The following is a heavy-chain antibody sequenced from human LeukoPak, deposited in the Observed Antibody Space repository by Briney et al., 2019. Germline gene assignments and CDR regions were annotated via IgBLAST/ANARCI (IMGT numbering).Heavy chain of an antibody. CDR2: MNPNSGNK. CDR1: GYTFTSYD. D-gene: IGHD6-13*01. V-gene: IGHV1-8*01. Sequence: ASVRVSCKASGYTFTSYDINWVRQATGQGLEWMGWMNPNSGNKRYAQKFQGRVTMTRNTSISTAYMELSSLRSEDTAVYYCARDYRGIAAAGKGSYYYYYYTDVWGKGTTVTVSS. J-gene: IGHJ6*03. CDR3: ARDYRGIAAAGKGSYYYYYYTDV.